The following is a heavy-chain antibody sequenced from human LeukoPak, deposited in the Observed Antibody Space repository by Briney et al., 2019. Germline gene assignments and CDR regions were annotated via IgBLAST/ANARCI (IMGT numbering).Heavy chain of an antibody. Sequence: PSETLSLTCAVSGYSISSGYYWGWLRQPPGKGLEGIGSIYHSGSTYYNPSLRSRVTISVDTSKNQFSLKLSSVSAGAAGVYYCARVVRYFDWLPISSCYFVYWGQGTLVTVSS. D-gene: IGHD3-9*01. CDR2: IYHSGST. J-gene: IGHJ4*02. CDR3: ARVVRYFDWLPISSCYFVY. CDR1: GYSISSGYY. V-gene: IGHV4-38-2*01.